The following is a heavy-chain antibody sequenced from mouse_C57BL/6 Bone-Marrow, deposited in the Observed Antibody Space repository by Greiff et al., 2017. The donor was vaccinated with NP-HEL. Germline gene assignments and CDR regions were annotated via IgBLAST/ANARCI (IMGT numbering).Heavy chain of an antibody. Sequence: QVHVKQSGPDLVKPGASVKISCKASGYAFSSYWMNWVKQSPGKVLEWIGRIYPGDGDTTYNGKFKGKATLTAAKSSNTAYMQLSSLTSEDSAVYFCARYYGSSYYFDYWGQGTTLTVSS. CDR2: IYPGDGDT. D-gene: IGHD1-1*01. J-gene: IGHJ2*01. CDR1: GYAFSSYW. V-gene: IGHV1-80*01. CDR3: ARYYGSSYYFDY.